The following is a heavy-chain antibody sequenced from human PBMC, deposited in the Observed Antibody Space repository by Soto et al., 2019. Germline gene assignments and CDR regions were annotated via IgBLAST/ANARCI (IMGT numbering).Heavy chain of an antibody. Sequence: QVQLVQSGAEVKKPGSSVTVSCKASGGTFSSYAISWVRQAPGQGLEWMGGIIPIFGTANYAQKFQGRVTISADESAITAYSELSSLRYEDTAVYYCASGINGAANWFDPWGQGTLVTVSS. CDR2: IIPIFGTA. CDR3: ASGINGAANWFDP. CDR1: GGTFSSYA. V-gene: IGHV1-69*01. D-gene: IGHD1-20*01. J-gene: IGHJ5*02.